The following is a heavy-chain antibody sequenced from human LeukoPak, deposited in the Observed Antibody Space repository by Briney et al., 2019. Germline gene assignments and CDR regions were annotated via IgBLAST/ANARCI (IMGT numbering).Heavy chain of an antibody. D-gene: IGHD6-13*01. Sequence: TGGSLRLSCAASGFTISSYAMSWVRQAPGKGLEWVSASSGSGGSTYYADTVKGRFTISRDNSKNTLYLQMNSLRAEDTAVYYCAKDRGYSSSWGPQYYFDYWGQGTLVTVS. V-gene: IGHV3-23*01. CDR3: AKDRGYSSSWGPQYYFDY. CDR1: GFTISSYA. J-gene: IGHJ4*02. CDR2: SSGSGGST.